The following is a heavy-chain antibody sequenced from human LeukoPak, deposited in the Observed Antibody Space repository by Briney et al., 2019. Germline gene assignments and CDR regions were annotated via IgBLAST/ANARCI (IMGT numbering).Heavy chain of an antibody. CDR3: ARDYCSGGSCYEDY. CDR2: ISSSGSTI. D-gene: IGHD2-15*01. Sequence: PGGSLRLSCAASGFTFSSYEMNWVRQAPGKGVEWVSYISSSGSTIYYADSVKGRFTISRDNAKNSLYLQMNSLRAEDTAVYYCARDYCSGGSCYEDYWGQGTLVTVSS. V-gene: IGHV3-48*03. J-gene: IGHJ4*02. CDR1: GFTFSSYE.